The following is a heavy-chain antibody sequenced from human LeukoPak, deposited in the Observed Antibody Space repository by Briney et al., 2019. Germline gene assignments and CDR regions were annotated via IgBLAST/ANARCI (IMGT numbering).Heavy chain of an antibody. CDR2: INHSGST. V-gene: IGHV4-34*01. D-gene: IGHD5-24*01. CDR1: GGSFSGYY. J-gene: IGHJ4*02. CDR3: ARVSHGWLPSSN. Sequence: PSETLSLTCAVYGGSFSGYYWSWIRQPPGKGLEWIGEINHSGSTNYNPSLKSRVTISVDTSKNQFSLKLSSVTAADTAVYYCARVSHGWLPSSNWGQGTLVTVSS.